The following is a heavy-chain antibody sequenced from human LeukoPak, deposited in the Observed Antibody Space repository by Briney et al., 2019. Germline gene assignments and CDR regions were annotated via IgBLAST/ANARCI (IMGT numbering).Heavy chain of an antibody. D-gene: IGHD1-20*01. CDR1: GFTVSSNY. V-gene: IGHV3-53*01. CDR3: ARVDNRNDVSYYFDY. J-gene: IGHJ4*02. Sequence: PGGSLRLSCAASGFTVSSNYMSWVRRAPGKGLEWVSVIYSGGSTYYADSVKGRFTISRDNSKNTLYLQMNSLRAEDTAVYYCARVDNRNDVSYYFDYWGQGTLVTVSS. CDR2: IYSGGST.